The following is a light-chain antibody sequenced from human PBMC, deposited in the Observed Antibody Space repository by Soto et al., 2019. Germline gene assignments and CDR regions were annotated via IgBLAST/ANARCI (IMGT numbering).Light chain of an antibody. J-gene: IGKJ4*01. CDR2: DAS. V-gene: IGKV3-11*01. CDR3: QQRSNWPELT. CDR1: QSVSSY. Sequence: EIVLTLSPATLSLSPGERATLSCRASQSVSSYLAWYQQKPGQAPRLLIYDASNRATGIPARFSGSGSGTDFTLTISSLEPEDFAVYYCQQRSNWPELTFGGGTKVEIK.